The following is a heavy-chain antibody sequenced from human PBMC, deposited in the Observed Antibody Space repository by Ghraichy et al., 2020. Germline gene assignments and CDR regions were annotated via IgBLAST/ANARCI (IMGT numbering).Heavy chain of an antibody. Sequence: GESLNISCVASGFTFSDYFVTWIRQAPGKGLEWVSYISSRSYTNYAESVNGRFTISRDNAKQSVFLQMNSLRAEDTAVYYCARSIVAGTLLSNHNKMDVWGRGTTVTVSS. D-gene: IGHD1-1*01. CDR1: GFTFSDYF. J-gene: IGHJ6*02. CDR2: ISSRSYT. CDR3: ARSIVAGTLLSNHNKMDV. V-gene: IGHV3-11*03.